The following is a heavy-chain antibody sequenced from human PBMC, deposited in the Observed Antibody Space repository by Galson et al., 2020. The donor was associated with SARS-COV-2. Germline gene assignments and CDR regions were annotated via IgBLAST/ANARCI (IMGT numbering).Heavy chain of an antibody. CDR1: GGSINGYH. CDR2: IHYTGGA. Sequence: SETLSLTCTVSGGSINGYHWGWIRQPPGKGLEWLASIHYTGGASYSPSLKSRLHLSLDASKSQFYLKMTSMTAADTAIYYCARDLGSGGDSDYWGQGKLVAVSS. CDR3: ARDLGSGGDSDY. V-gene: IGHV4-39*07. D-gene: IGHD2-21*01. J-gene: IGHJ4*02.